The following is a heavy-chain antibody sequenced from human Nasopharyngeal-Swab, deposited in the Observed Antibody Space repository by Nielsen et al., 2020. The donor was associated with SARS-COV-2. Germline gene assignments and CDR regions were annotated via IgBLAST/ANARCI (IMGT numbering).Heavy chain of an antibody. CDR1: GYTFSSFG. J-gene: IGHJ4*02. CDR2: IIPHSRGT. V-gene: IGHV1-2*02. CDR3: ARDDYGDYGYFGH. Sequence: ASVKVSCKASGYTFSSFGISWVRQAPGQGLEWMGWIIPHSRGTKYAQKFQGRVTMTSDTSINTAYMELRRLRSDDTAVYYCARDDYGDYGYFGHWGQGTLVTVSS. D-gene: IGHD4-17*01.